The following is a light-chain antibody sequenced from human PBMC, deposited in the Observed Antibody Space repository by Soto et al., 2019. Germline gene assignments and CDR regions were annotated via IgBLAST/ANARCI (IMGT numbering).Light chain of an antibody. J-gene: IGLJ1*01. V-gene: IGLV2-11*01. Sequence: QSALTQPRSVSESPGQSVTISCTGTSSDVGGYDYLSWYQQHPGKAPKLLIYGVSERPSGVPARFSGSKSGTTASLTISGLQAEDEADYYCCSYSDTYTYVFGTGTKLTV. CDR1: SSDVGGYDY. CDR2: GVS. CDR3: CSYSDTYTYV.